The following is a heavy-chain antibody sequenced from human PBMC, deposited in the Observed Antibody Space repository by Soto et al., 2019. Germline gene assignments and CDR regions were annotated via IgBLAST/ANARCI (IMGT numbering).Heavy chain of an antibody. CDR2: IYYSGST. V-gene: IGHV4-59*12. D-gene: IGHD6-19*01. Sequence: SETLSLTCTVSGGSISSYYWSWIRQPPGKGLEWIGYIYYSGSTNYNPSLKSRVTISVDTSKNQFSLQLNSVTPEDTAVYYCARDPTGYSSGWYPFHWFDPWGQGTLVTVSS. J-gene: IGHJ5*02. CDR3: ARDPTGYSSGWYPFHWFDP. CDR1: GGSISSYY.